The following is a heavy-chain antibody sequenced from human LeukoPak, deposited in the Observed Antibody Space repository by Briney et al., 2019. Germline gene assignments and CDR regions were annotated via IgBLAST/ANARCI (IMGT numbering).Heavy chain of an antibody. Sequence: SVKVSCKASGDTFKKDAFNWVRQAPGQGLEWMGGIIPSFGSTNYDQKFQGRVTITADESTFTTYMELRSLRSDDTAVYYCARDRRYFDWLLSIRDAFDIWGKGTMVTVSS. V-gene: IGHV1-69*13. J-gene: IGHJ3*02. CDR2: IIPSFGST. D-gene: IGHD3-9*01. CDR3: ARDRRYFDWLLSIRDAFDI. CDR1: GDTFKKDA.